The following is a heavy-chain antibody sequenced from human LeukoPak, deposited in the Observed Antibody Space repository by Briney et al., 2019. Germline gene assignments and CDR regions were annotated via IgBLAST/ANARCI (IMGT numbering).Heavy chain of an antibody. CDR3: ARGQGPKKGSFDY. D-gene: IGHD3-10*01. CDR2: ISSSSSTI. V-gene: IGHV3-48*04. J-gene: IGHJ4*02. CDR1: GFTFNSYS. Sequence: GGSLRLSCAASGFTFNSYSMNWVRQAPGKGLEWISDISSSSSTIYYADSVKGRFTISRDNAKNTLYLQMNSLRAEDTAVYYCARGQGPKKGSFDYWGQGTLVTVSS.